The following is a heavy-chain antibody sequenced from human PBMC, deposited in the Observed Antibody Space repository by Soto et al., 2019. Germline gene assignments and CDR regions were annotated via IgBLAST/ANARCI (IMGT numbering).Heavy chain of an antibody. CDR3: ARSPGYYFDY. Sequence: SETLSLTCTVSGGSIGSGGYYWSWIRQHPGKGLEWIGYIYHSGITYYNPSLKSRVTISVDTSKNQFSLKLSSVTAADTAVYYCARSPGYYFDYWGQGTLVTVSS. J-gene: IGHJ4*02. V-gene: IGHV4-31*03. CDR1: GGSIGSGGYY. CDR2: IYHSGIT.